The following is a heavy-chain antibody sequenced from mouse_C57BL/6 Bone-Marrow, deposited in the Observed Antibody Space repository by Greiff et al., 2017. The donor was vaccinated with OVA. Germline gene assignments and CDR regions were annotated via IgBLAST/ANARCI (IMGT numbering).Heavy chain of an antibody. V-gene: IGHV1-19*01. CDR2: INPYNGGT. CDR1: GYTFTDYY. Sequence: EVQLQQSGPVLVKPGASVKMSCKASGYTFTDYYMNWVKQSHGKSLEWIGVINPYNGGTSYNQKFKGKATLTVDKSSSTAYMELNSLTSEDSAVYYCARWGVPWYFDVWGTGTTVTVSS. CDR3: ARWGVPWYFDV. J-gene: IGHJ1*03.